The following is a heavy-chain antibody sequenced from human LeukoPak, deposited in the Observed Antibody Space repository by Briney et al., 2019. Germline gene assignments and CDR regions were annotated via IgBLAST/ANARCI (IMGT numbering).Heavy chain of an antibody. J-gene: IGHJ4*02. CDR1: GYTFTSYY. V-gene: IGHV1-46*01. CDR3: ARGSRGYSGYDLFDY. D-gene: IGHD5-12*01. Sequence: ASVKVSCKASGYTFTSYYMHWVRQAPGQGLEWMGIINPSGGSTSYAQKFQGRVTMTRDTSTSTVYMEPSSLRSEDTAVYYCARGSRGYSGYDLFDYWGQGTLVTVSS. CDR2: INPSGGST.